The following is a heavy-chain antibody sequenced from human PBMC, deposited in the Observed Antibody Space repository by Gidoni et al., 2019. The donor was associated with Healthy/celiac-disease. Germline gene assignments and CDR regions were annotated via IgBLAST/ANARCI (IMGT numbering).Heavy chain of an antibody. Sequence: EVQLLESGGGLVQPGGSLRLSCSVSGFTFSSYAMTWVRQAPGKGLQWVSSLSDTGSSTYYADSVKGRFTISRDNSKNMLFLQMTSLRAEDTAVYYCTKGAVTRSDYWGQGTLVTVSS. CDR3: TKGAVTRSDY. CDR2: LSDTGSST. V-gene: IGHV3-23*01. D-gene: IGHD4-17*01. CDR1: GFTFSSYA. J-gene: IGHJ4*02.